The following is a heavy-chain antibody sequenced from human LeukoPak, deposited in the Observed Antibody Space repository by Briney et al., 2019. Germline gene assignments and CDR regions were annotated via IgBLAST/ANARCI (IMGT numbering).Heavy chain of an antibody. J-gene: IGHJ4*02. CDR2: IGSSSTYT. CDR1: GFTFSGYY. V-gene: IGHV3-11*05. CDR3: ARDRGAVAATWFDY. Sequence: KSGGSLRLSCAASGFTFSGYYMSWVRQAPGKGLECGSCIGSSSTYTNYADSVEGRFTICRENAKTSLYLQMDGLRAQDTAVYYCARDRGAVAATWFDYWGQGTLVTVSS. D-gene: IGHD6-19*01.